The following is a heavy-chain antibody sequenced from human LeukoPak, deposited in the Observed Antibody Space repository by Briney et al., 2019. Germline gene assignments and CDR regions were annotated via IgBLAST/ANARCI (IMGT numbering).Heavy chain of an antibody. Sequence: PSGTLSLTCAVSGGSISSSNWWSWVRQPPGKGLEWIGEIYHSGSTNYNPSLKSRVTISVDKSKNQFSLKLTSVTAADTAMYYCARSHDHLWGNYPDYWGQGTRVTVSS. CDR1: GGSISSSNW. D-gene: IGHD3-16*02. CDR3: ARSHDHLWGNYPDY. J-gene: IGHJ4*02. V-gene: IGHV4-4*02. CDR2: IYHSGST.